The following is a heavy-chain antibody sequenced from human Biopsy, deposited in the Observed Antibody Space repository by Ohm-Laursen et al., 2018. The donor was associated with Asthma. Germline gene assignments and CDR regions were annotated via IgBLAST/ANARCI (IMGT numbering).Heavy chain of an antibody. J-gene: IGHJ4*02. CDR1: GFNFRSYG. Sequence: SSLRLSCTASGFNFRSYGMHWVRQAPGKGLEWVALMSYDGSIKDYADSVKGRFTISRDNSMNTLYLHMNSLRVEDTAVYYCARGLDYSGRSGFDYWGQGTLVTVSS. D-gene: IGHD3-10*01. CDR3: ARGLDYSGRSGFDY. V-gene: IGHV3-30*03. CDR2: MSYDGSIK.